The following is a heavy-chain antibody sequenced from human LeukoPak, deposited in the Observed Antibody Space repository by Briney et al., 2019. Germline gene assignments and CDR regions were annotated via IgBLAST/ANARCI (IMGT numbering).Heavy chain of an antibody. CDR3: ARDHGSRLEMATTWDY. CDR2: ISSSGSTI. Sequence: GGSLRLSCAASGFTFSDYYMSWIRQAPGKGLEWVSYISSSGSTIYYADSVKGRFTISRDNAKNSLYLQMNSLRAEDTAVHYCARDHGSRLEMATTWDYWGQGTLVTVSS. CDR1: GFTFSDYY. V-gene: IGHV3-11*01. D-gene: IGHD5-24*01. J-gene: IGHJ4*02.